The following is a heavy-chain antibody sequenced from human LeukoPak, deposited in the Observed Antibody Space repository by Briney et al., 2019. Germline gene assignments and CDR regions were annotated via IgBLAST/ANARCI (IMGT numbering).Heavy chain of an antibody. D-gene: IGHD3-22*01. Sequence: AGSLRLSCAAYRFTFSSYSMDWVRPAPGKGLGWVSYISSGSSTICYADSGKGRFTISRDNAKNSLYLQMNSLRAEDTAVYYCARALGSSGNYWSYYYYMDVWGKGTTVTVSS. CDR3: ARALGSSGNYWSYYYYMDV. J-gene: IGHJ6*03. CDR1: RFTFSSYS. CDR2: ISSGSSTI. V-gene: IGHV3-48*01.